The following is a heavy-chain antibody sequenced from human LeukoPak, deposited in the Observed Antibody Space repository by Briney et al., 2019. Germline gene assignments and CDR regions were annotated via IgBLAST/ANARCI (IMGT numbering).Heavy chain of an antibody. J-gene: IGHJ5*02. CDR3: ARYTVTLDWFDP. CDR2: IYTSGST. Sequence: SETLSLTCTVSGGSISSYYWSWIRQPAGKGLEWIGRIYTSGSTNYNPSLKSRVTMSVDTSRNQFSLKLSSVTAADTAVYYCARYTVTLDWFDPWGQGTLVTVSS. D-gene: IGHD4-11*01. V-gene: IGHV4-4*07. CDR1: GGSISSYY.